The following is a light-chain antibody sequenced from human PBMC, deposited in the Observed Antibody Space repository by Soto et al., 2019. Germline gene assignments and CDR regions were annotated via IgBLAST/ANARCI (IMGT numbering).Light chain of an antibody. CDR3: QQYNNWPPIT. CDR1: QSVSSS. J-gene: IGKJ5*01. V-gene: IGKV3-15*01. Sequence: DIEMTQSPATLSVSLGERVTLSCRASQSVSSSLAWYQQKPGQAPRLLIYGASTMATGIPARFSGSGSGTQFTLTISSLQSEDFAVYYCQQYNNWPPITFGQGTRLEIK. CDR2: GAS.